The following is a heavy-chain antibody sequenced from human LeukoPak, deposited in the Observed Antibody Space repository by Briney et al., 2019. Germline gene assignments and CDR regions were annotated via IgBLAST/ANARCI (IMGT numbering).Heavy chain of an antibody. V-gene: IGHV3-13*01. CDR1: GFTFSSYD. CDR2: IGTAGDT. CDR3: ARGPLWFGEDAFDI. Sequence: PGGSLRLSCAASGFTFSSYDMHWVRQATGKGLEWVSAIGTAGDTYYPGSVKGRFTISRENAKNSLYLQMNSLRAGDTAVYYCARGPLWFGEDAFDIWGQGTMVTVSS. J-gene: IGHJ3*02. D-gene: IGHD3-10*01.